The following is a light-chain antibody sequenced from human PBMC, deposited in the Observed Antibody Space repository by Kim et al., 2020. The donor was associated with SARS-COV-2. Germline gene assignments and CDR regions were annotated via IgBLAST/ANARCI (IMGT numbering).Light chain of an antibody. J-gene: IGLJ3*02. CDR3: QVWDSSTGV. V-gene: IGLV3-9*01. CDR1: NIVTKN. Sequence: SYELTQPLSVSVALGQTARITCGGNNIVTKNVHWYQQKPGQAPVLVMYRDTNRPSGITERFSGSNSGNTATLTISRAQAGDEADYYCQVWDSSTGVFGGG. CDR2: RDT.